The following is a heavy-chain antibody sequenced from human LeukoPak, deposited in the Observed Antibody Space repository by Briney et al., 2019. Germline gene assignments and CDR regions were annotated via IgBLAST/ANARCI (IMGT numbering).Heavy chain of an antibody. D-gene: IGHD1-26*01. CDR3: AKVYSGSQGDY. Sequence: VSGISGGGXSTHYXXXVKXRFTISRXXXKXTLYLQXNSLXXEDTAVYYCAKVYSGSQGDYWGQGTLVTVSS. J-gene: IGHJ4*02. CDR2: ISGGGXST. V-gene: IGHV3-23*01.